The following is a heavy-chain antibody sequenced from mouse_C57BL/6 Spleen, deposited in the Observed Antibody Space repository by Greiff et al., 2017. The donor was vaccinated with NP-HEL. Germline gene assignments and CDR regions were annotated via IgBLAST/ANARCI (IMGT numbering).Heavy chain of an antibody. CDR1: GYTFTSYW. J-gene: IGHJ2*01. CDR2: IDPNSGGT. D-gene: IGHD1-1*01. CDR3: ARDHYYGSSVYYFDY. Sequence: QVQLQQPGAELVKPGASVKLSCKASGYTFTSYWMHWVKQRPGRGLEWIARIDPNSGGTKYNEKFKSKATLTGDKPGSTAYMQLSSLTSEDSAVYYCARDHYYGSSVYYFDYWGQGTTLTVSS. V-gene: IGHV1-72*01.